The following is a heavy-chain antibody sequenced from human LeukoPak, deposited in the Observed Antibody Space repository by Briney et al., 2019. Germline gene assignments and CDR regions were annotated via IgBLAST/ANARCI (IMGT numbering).Heavy chain of an antibody. CDR2: MSYDGFNK. J-gene: IGHJ4*02. V-gene: IGHV3-30*18. Sequence: GRSLRLSCAASGFTFSSYAMHWVRQSLGKGLEWVAVMSYDGFNKYYADSVKDRFTISRDNSKDTLYLQMNSLRAEDTAVYYCAKTKGYSYGYYFDYWGQGTLVTVSS. D-gene: IGHD5-18*01. CDR1: GFTFSSYA. CDR3: AKTKGYSYGYYFDY.